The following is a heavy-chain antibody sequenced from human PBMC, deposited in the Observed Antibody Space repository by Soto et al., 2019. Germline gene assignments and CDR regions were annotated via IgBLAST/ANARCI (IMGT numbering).Heavy chain of an antibody. J-gene: IGHJ5*01. D-gene: IGHD6-13*01. CDR3: ARGRVHGSSWARPVGLDS. V-gene: IGHV3-74*01. Sequence: LSRAASRVTFCSYGMHWVRQAPGKGLVWVSRINGDGSDNDYADSVKGRVTISRDNAKNPLYLQMNSLRAEDTAVYYCARGRVHGSSWARPVGLDSLGKGTLVTVIS. CDR1: RVTFCSYG. CDR2: INGDGSDN.